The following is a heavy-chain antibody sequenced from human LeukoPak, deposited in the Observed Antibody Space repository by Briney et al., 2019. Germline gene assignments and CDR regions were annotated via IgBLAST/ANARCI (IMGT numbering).Heavy chain of an antibody. J-gene: IGHJ6*03. CDR3: ARAGLEVVDYYYMDV. Sequence: ASVKVSCKASGYTFTSYDINWVRQATGQGLEWMGWMNPNSGNTGYAQKFQGRVTITRNTSISTAYMELSSLRSEDTAVYYCARAGLEVVDYYYMDVWGKGTTVTVSS. CDR2: MNPNSGNT. V-gene: IGHV1-8*03. CDR1: GYTFTSYD. D-gene: IGHD3-3*01.